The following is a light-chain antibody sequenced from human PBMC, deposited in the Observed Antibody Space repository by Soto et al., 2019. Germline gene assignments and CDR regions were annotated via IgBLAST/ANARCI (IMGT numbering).Light chain of an antibody. CDR2: KAS. CDR1: QSISSW. V-gene: IGKV1-5*03. CDR3: QQDNSQYT. Sequence: DIQMTQSPSTLSASVGDRVTITCRASQSISSWLAWYQQKPGKAPKLLIYKASSLESGVPSRFSGSGSGTEFTLTISSLQPDDFATYECQQDNSQYTFGQGTKLEIK. J-gene: IGKJ2*01.